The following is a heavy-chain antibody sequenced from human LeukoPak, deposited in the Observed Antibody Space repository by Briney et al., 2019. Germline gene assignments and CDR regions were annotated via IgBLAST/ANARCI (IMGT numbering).Heavy chain of an antibody. CDR1: GFSLTDSS. V-gene: IGHV3-73*01. CDR2: IRNKASTYAT. Sequence: GGSLRLSCAASGFSLTDSSVHWVRQASGKGLEWLGRIRNKASTYATAYAASVRGRFTISRDDSKHTAYLQMNSLKTDDTAVYYCTTNGDNSDFWGQGTLVTVSS. CDR3: TTNGDNSDF. D-gene: IGHD2-21*02. J-gene: IGHJ4*02.